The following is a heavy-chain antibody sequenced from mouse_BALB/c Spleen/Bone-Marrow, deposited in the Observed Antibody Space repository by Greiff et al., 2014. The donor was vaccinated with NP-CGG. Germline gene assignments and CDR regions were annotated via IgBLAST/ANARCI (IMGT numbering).Heavy chain of an antibody. CDR2: INPYNGDT. Sequence: VQLQQSGPELVKPGASVKISCKASGYSFTGYFMNWVKQSPGKGLEWIGRINPYNGDTFYNQKFKGKATLTVYKSSSTAHMELRSLTSEDSAVYYCGSVYYYGSSYFDYWGQGTTLTVSS. CDR3: GSVYYYGSSYFDY. J-gene: IGHJ2*01. D-gene: IGHD1-1*01. V-gene: IGHV1-20*01. CDR1: GYSFTGYF.